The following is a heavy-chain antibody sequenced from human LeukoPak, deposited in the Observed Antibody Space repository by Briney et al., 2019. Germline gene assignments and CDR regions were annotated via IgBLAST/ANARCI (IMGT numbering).Heavy chain of an antibody. CDR1: GASISSYL. D-gene: IGHD3-22*01. CDR2: IYTSGST. V-gene: IGHV4-4*07. J-gene: IGHJ4*02. CDR3: AKDPSYISGYFDY. Sequence: SETLSLTCAVSGASISSYLWSWIRQPAGKGLEWIGRIYTSGSTIYNPSLKSRVTMSVDTSKNQFSLTLNSVTAADTAVYYCAKDPSYISGYFDYWGQGILVTVSS.